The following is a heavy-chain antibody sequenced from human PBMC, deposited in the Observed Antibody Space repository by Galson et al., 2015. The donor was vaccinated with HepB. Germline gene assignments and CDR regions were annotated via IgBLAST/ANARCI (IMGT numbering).Heavy chain of an antibody. CDR2: IDSSSSYT. J-gene: IGHJ4*02. V-gene: IGHV3-21*01. Sequence: LRLSCAASGFTFSSYNMNWVRQAPGKGLEWVASIDSSSSYTYYADSLKGRFTISRDNAKNSLYLQMNSLRPEDTAVYYCVRDPPLGTPFDHWGQGTLVTVSS. CDR1: GFTFSSYN. D-gene: IGHD7-27*01. CDR3: VRDPPLGTPFDH.